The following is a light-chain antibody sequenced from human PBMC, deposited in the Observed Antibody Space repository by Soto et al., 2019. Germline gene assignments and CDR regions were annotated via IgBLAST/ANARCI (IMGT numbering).Light chain of an antibody. J-gene: IGKJ1*01. CDR1: QSVLYSSNNKNY. Sequence: DIVMTQSPDSLAVSLGERPTINCRSSQSVLYSSNNKNYLAWYQQKPGQPPKLLIYWASTRESGVPDRFSGSGSGTDFTLTISSLQAEDVAVYYCQQHSHWPPWTFGQGTRVEIQ. V-gene: IGKV4-1*01. CDR3: QQHSHWPPWT. CDR2: WAS.